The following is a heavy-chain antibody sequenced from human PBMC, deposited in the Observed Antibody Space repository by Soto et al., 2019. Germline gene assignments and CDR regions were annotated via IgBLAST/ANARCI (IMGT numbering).Heavy chain of an antibody. CDR1: GYTFTSYG. CDR3: ARDPYDYVWGSYRYSPWFDP. J-gene: IGHJ5*02. V-gene: IGHV1-18*04. D-gene: IGHD3-16*02. CDR2: ISAYNGNT. Sequence: GASVKVSCRASGYTFTSYGISWVRQAPGQGLEWMGWISAYNGNTNYAQKLQGRVTMTTDTSTSTAYMELRSLRSDDTAVYYCARDPYDYVWGSYRYSPWFDPWGQGTLVTVSS.